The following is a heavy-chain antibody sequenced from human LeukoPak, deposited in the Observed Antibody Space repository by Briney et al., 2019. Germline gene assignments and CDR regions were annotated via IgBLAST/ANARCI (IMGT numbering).Heavy chain of an antibody. CDR1: GYSISSGYY. CDR2: IYHSGST. D-gene: IGHD3-22*01. CDR3: GRGGHYDSSGYYYEDWYFDL. V-gene: IGHV4-38-2*02. J-gene: IGHJ2*01. Sequence: SETLSLTCTVSGYSISSGYYWGWIRQPPGKGLEWIGSIYHSGSTYYNPSLKSRVTISVDTSKNQFSLKLSSVTAADTAVYYCGRGGHYDSSGYYYEDWYFDLWGRGTLVTVSS.